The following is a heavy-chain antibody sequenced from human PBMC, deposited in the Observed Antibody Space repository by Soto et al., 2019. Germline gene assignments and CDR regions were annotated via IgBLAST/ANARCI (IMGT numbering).Heavy chain of an antibody. V-gene: IGHV3-21*01. J-gene: IGHJ3*02. CDR2: ISSSSSYI. CDR3: ARDKIRHIGDCRGGSCNSSVFDI. CDR1: GFTFSSYR. D-gene: IGHD2-15*01. Sequence: GGSLRLSCAASGFTFSSYRMNWVRQAPGKGLEWVSSISSSSSYIYYADSVTGRFTISRDHAKNSLYLQMNTPTATDPAVYYNARDKIRHIGDCRGGSCNSSVFDIWGQGTMVTVSS.